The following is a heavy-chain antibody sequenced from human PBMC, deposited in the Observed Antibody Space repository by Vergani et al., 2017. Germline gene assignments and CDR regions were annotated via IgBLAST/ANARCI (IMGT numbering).Heavy chain of an antibody. CDR2: ISGSGGST. V-gene: IGHV3-23*01. D-gene: IGHD3-22*01. CDR3: AKVIPQDYYDSSGYYDY. CDR1: GFTFSSYA. Sequence: EVQLLESGGGLVQPGGSLRLSCAASGFTFSSYAMSWVRQAPGKGLEWVSAISGSGGSTYYADSVKGRFTISRDNSKTTLYLQMNSLRAEDTAVYYCAKVIPQDYYDSSGYYDYWGQGTLVTVSS. J-gene: IGHJ4*02.